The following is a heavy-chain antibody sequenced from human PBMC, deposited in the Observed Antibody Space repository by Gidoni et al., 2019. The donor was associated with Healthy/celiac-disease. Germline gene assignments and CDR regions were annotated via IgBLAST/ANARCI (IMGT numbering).Heavy chain of an antibody. CDR2: INAGNGNT. D-gene: IGHD6-19*01. Sequence: QVQLVQSGAEVKKPGASVKVSCKASGYTFTSYAMHWVRQAPGQRLEWMGWINAGNGNTKYSQKFQGRVTITRDTSASTAYMELSSLRSEDTAVYYCARVCVRYSSGWTNIDYWGQGTLVTVSS. CDR3: ARVCVRYSSGWTNIDY. V-gene: IGHV1-3*01. J-gene: IGHJ4*02. CDR1: GYTFTSYA.